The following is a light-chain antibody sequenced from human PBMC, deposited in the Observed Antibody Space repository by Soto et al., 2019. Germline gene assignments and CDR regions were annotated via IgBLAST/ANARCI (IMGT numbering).Light chain of an antibody. J-gene: IGLJ1*01. CDR2: DVT. V-gene: IGLV2-14*03. Sequence: QSVLTQPASVSGSPGQSITISCTGTSSDVGGYNYVSWYQQHPGKAPKLMIYDVTNRPSGVSNRFSGSKSGNTASLTISGLQAEDEADYYYCSYTTSSTLPYVFGTGTKVTVL. CDR1: SSDVGGYNY. CDR3: CSYTTSSTLPYV.